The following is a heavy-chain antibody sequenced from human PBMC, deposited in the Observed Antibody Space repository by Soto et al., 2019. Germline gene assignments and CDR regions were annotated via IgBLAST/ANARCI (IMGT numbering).Heavy chain of an antibody. CDR1: GFTFSDYY. V-gene: IGHV3-11*01. D-gene: IGHD4-4*01. J-gene: IGHJ6*03. CDR3: ARVNDYSNYARNRYYYYMDV. Sequence: QVQLVESGGGLVKPGGSLRLSCAASGFTFSDYYMSWIRQAPGKGLEWGSYISSSGSTIYYADSVKGRFTISRDNAKNSLYLQMNSLRAEDTAVYYCARVNDYSNYARNRYYYYMDVWGKGTTVTVSS. CDR2: ISSSGSTI.